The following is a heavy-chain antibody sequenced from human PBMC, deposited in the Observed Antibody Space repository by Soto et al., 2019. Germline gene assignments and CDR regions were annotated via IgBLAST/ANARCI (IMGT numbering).Heavy chain of an antibody. Sequence: QLQLQESDPGLVKPSETLSLTCTVSSGSISSSSYYWGWIRQSPGTGLEWIGTIYYSGTTYYNPSLKSRVTISVDTSKNHFSLKLTSVTAADTAVYYCARGLYCTYGVCPYYFDSWGQGTLVTVSS. CDR2: IYYSGTT. J-gene: IGHJ4*02. D-gene: IGHD2-8*01. CDR1: SGSISSSSYY. V-gene: IGHV4-39*02. CDR3: ARGLYCTYGVCPYYFDS.